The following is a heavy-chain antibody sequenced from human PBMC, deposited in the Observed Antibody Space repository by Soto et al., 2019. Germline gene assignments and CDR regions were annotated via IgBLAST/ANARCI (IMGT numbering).Heavy chain of an antibody. CDR1: GGSISSYY. V-gene: IGHV4-59*03. CDR2: IYYSGST. CDR3: LRSHGGY. Sequence: SETLSLTCTVSGGSISSYYWSWIRQPPGKGLEWIGYIYYSGSTNYNPSLKSRVTISVDTSKNQFSLKLNSVTAADTAVYYCLRSHGGYWGQGIQVTVSS. J-gene: IGHJ4*02.